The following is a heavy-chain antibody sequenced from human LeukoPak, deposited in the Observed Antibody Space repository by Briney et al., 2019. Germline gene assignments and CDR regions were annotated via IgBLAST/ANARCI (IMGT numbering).Heavy chain of an antibody. CDR1: GGSFSGYY. CDR3: ARGTRGSYFDY. CDR2: IYYSGST. V-gene: IGHV4-59*01. Sequence: PSETLSLTCAVYGGSFSGYYWSWIRQPPGKGLEWIGYIYYSGSTNYNPSLKSRVTISVDTSKNQLSLKLSSMTAADTAVYYCARGTRGSYFDYWGQGTLVTVSS. D-gene: IGHD3-10*01. J-gene: IGHJ4*02.